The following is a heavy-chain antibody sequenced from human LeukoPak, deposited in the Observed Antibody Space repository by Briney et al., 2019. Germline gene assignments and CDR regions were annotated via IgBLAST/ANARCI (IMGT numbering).Heavy chain of an antibody. CDR3: AKELLETYYDSSGYYSRSAFDI. CDR2: ISYDGSNK. Sequence: QPGRSLRLSCAASGFTFSSFGMHWVRQAPGKGLEWVAVISYDGSNKYYADSVKGRFTISRDNSKSTLYLQMNSLRAEDTAVYYCAKELLETYYDSSGYYSRSAFDIWGQGTMITVSS. CDR1: GFTFSSFG. J-gene: IGHJ3*02. D-gene: IGHD3-22*01. V-gene: IGHV3-30*18.